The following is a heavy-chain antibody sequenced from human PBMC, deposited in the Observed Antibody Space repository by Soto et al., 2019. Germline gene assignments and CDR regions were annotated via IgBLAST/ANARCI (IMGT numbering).Heavy chain of an antibody. CDR2: SHQRANT. CDR3: ATRDSSRFY. Sequence: QVQLQESGPGLVKPSGTLSLTCAVSGVSISSHDWWTWVRQPPGKGLEWIGESHQRANTNYNSSLESRVTISVDKSKNQFSLTLTSVTVADTAVYYCATRDSSRFYWGQGTLVTVSS. V-gene: IGHV4-4*02. J-gene: IGHJ4*02. CDR1: GVSISSHDW. D-gene: IGHD6-13*01.